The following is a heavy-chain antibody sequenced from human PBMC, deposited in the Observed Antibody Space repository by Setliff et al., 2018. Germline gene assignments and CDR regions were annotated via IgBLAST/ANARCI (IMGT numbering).Heavy chain of an antibody. V-gene: IGHV1-69*05. Sequence: SVKVSCKASGGAFSSYGISWVRQAPGQGLEWLGGTIPNFGTTNYAQEFQGRVTIITDESTSTAYMELSSLRFEDTAVYYCAREGVDTRSSTDYRYYMDVWGKGTTVTSP. J-gene: IGHJ6*03. CDR1: GGAFSSYG. CDR2: TIPNFGTT. D-gene: IGHD5-18*01. CDR3: AREGVDTRSSTDYRYYMDV.